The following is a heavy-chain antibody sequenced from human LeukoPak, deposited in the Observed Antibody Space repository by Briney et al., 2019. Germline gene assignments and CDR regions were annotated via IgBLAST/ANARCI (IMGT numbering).Heavy chain of an antibody. CDR3: ARGGGLDV. CDR1: EFTFSNAW. D-gene: IGHD3-16*01. J-gene: IGHJ6*02. CDR2: INHNGNVN. Sequence: GGSLRLSCAVSEFTFSNAWMSWVRQAPGKGLEWVASINHNGNVNYYVDSVKGRFTISRDNAKNSLYLQMSNLRAEDTAVYFCARGGGLDVWGQGATVTVSS. V-gene: IGHV3-7*03.